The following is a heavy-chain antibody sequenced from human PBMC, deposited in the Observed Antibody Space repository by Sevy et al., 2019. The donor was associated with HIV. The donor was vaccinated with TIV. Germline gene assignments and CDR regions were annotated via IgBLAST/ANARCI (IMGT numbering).Heavy chain of an antibody. Sequence: GGSLRLSCAASGFTFSKYWMGWVRQAPGKGLEWVANIKQDAGKKYYVDYVKGRLTISRDNAKNSLYLQMNSLRAEDTAVYFCARDDGNYYFDYWGQGTLVTVSS. CDR3: ARDDGNYYFDY. J-gene: IGHJ4*02. V-gene: IGHV3-7*01. D-gene: IGHD1-7*01. CDR1: GFTFSKYW. CDR2: IKQDAGKK.